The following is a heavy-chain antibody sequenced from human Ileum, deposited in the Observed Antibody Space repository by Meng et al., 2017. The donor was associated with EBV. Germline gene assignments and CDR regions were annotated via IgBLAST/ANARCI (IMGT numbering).Heavy chain of an antibody. CDR1: GGSFSGYY. J-gene: IGHJ4*02. V-gene: IGHV4-34*01. CDR3: ARGNKVSDRGFDY. D-gene: IGHD3-10*01. CDR2: INHSGST. Sequence: QVQLQQWGAGLLKPSETLSLPCAGYGGSFSGYYWSWNRQPPGKGLEWIGEINHSGSTNYNPSLKNRVTISVDTSKNQFSLKLSSVTAADTAVYYCARGNKVSDRGFDYWGQGTLVTVSS.